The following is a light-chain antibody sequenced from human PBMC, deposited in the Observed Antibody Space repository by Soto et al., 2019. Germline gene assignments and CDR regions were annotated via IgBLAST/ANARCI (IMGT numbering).Light chain of an antibody. Sequence: HSALTQPASVSGSPGQSITISCTGTSSDVGGYNYVSWHQQHPGKAPKLMIYAVTNRPSGVSTRFSGSKSGNTASLTISGLQAEDEADYYCSSYTSSNTVIIGGGTKVTVL. CDR3: SSYTSSNTVI. J-gene: IGLJ2*01. CDR2: AVT. CDR1: SSDVGGYNY. V-gene: IGLV2-14*01.